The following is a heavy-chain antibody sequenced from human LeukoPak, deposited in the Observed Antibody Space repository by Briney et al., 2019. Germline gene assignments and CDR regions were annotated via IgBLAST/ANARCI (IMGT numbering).Heavy chain of an antibody. CDR3: ASSDYYSLDF. J-gene: IGHJ4*02. CDR2: ISNGGNT. V-gene: IGHV4-4*02. Sequence: SETLSLTCAVSRGSISSRTWWTWDRQSPGRGLEWIGEISNGGNTNYNPSLKSRVTMSIDKSKNQFSLNLSSVTAADTAVYYCASSDYYSLDFWGQGNLVTVSS. D-gene: IGHD4-17*01. CDR1: RGSISSRTW.